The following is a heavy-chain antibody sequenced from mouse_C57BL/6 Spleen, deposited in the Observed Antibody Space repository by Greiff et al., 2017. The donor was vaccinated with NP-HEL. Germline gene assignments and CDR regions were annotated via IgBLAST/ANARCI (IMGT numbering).Heavy chain of an antibody. CDR3: ARTVLLRYFDY. Sequence: QVQLQQSGPELVKPGASVKISCKASGYSFTSYYIHWVKQRPGQGLEWIGWIYPGSGNTKYNEKFKGKATLTADTSSSTAYMQLSSLTSEDSAVYYCARTVLLRYFDYWGQGTTLTVSS. V-gene: IGHV1-66*01. CDR2: IYPGSGNT. D-gene: IGHD1-1*01. J-gene: IGHJ2*01. CDR1: GYSFTSYY.